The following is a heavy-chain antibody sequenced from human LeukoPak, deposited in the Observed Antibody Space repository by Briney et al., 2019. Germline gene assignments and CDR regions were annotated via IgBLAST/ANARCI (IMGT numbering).Heavy chain of an antibody. V-gene: IGHV3-48*02. CDR1: GFSFSSYS. Sequence: GGSLRLSCAASGFSFSSYSMDWVRQAPGEGLEWVSYISGSSSSIYYAGSVKGRFTISRDNAKNSLYLQMNSLRDEDTAVYYCARPGGSSWSQFDYWGQGTLVTVSS. CDR3: ARPGGSSWSQFDY. D-gene: IGHD6-13*01. J-gene: IGHJ4*02. CDR2: ISGSSSSI.